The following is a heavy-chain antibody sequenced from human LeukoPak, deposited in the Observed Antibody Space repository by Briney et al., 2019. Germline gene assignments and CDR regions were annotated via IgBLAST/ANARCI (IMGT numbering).Heavy chain of an antibody. Sequence: SETPSLTCAVYGGSFSGYYWSWIRQPPGKGLEWIGEINHSGSTNYNPSLKSRVTISVDTSKNQFSLKLSSVTAADTAVYYCARLLTIFGVVRILRGFDPWGQGTLVTVSS. V-gene: IGHV4-34*01. D-gene: IGHD3-3*01. CDR2: INHSGST. J-gene: IGHJ5*02. CDR1: GGSFSGYY. CDR3: ARLLTIFGVVRILRGFDP.